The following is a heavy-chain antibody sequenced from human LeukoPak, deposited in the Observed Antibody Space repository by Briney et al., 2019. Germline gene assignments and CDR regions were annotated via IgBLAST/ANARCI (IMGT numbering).Heavy chain of an antibody. CDR2: INSGSSHK. J-gene: IGHJ4*02. D-gene: IGHD5-24*01. CDR1: EFTFSYYS. V-gene: IGHV3-21*04. CDR3: AKGRRVFDY. Sequence: GGSLRLSCAASEFTFSYYSMNWVRQAPGKGLEWVASINSGSSHKYYADSVKGRFTISRDNTKNSLSLQMDSLRAEDTAVYYCAKGRRVFDYWGQGTLVTVSS.